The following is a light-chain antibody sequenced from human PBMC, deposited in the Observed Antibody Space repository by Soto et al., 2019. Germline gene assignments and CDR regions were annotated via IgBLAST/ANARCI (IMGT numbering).Light chain of an antibody. CDR2: GAS. CDR3: QQYVSTPLT. Sequence: EIVLTQSPGTLSLSPGERATLSCRASRSVGTYLAWYQQKPGQAPRLLIYGASSRATGIPDKFRGSGSGTDFTLTISRLEPEDFAVYYCQQYVSTPLTFGGGTKVDIK. CDR1: RSVGTY. V-gene: IGKV3-20*01. J-gene: IGKJ4*01.